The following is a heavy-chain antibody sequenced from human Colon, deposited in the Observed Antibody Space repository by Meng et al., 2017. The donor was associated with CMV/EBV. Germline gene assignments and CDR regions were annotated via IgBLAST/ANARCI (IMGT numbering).Heavy chain of an antibody. CDR2: ISWNSGSI. J-gene: IGHJ3*02. Sequence: SLKISCAASGFTFDDYAMHWVRQAPGKGLEWVSGISWNSGSIGYADSVKGRFTISRDNAKNSLYLQMNSLRAEDTAVFYCARDTHGYCSSTSCSDAFDIWGQGTMVTVSS. CDR3: ARDTHGYCSSTSCSDAFDI. D-gene: IGHD2-2*01. V-gene: IGHV3-9*01. CDR1: GFTFDDYA.